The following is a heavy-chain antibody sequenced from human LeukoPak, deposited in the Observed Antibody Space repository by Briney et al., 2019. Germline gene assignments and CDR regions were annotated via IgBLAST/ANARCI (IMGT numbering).Heavy chain of an antibody. D-gene: IGHD2-2*01. V-gene: IGHV3-11*04. CDR3: LGVPAAIGGKVDY. Sequence: GGSLRLSCAASGFTFSNFYMGWVRQAPGKGLEWISYISNSGSDIYYADTVKGRFTISRDNSKNTLYLQMNSLRAEDTAVYYCLGVPAAIGGKVDYWGQGTLVTVSS. CDR1: GFTFSNFY. CDR2: ISNSGSDI. J-gene: IGHJ4*02.